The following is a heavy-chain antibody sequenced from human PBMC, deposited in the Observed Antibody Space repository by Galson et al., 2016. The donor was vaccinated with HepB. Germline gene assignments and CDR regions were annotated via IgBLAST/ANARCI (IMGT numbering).Heavy chain of an antibody. Sequence: SETLSLTCTVSSGSIGSYYWSWIRQPPGKGLEWVGFIYHSGGTRYNPSLRSRVTMSVDTSKNQFSLNVRSVTAADTAVYYCAREGYGGFDCWGQGDLVTVSS. V-gene: IGHV4-59*01. CDR2: IYHSGGT. J-gene: IGHJ4*02. CDR3: AREGYGGFDC. CDR1: SGSIGSYY. D-gene: IGHD4-23*01.